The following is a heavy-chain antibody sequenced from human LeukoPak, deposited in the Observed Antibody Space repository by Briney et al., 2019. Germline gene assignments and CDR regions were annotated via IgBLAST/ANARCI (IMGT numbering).Heavy chain of an antibody. D-gene: IGHD6-19*01. CDR3: AVQYSSGWYYVRAFDI. CDR2: INAGNGNT. Sequence: ASVKVSCKASGYTFTSYAMHWVRQAPGQRLEWMGWINAGNGNTKYSQKFQGRVTITRDTSASTACMEPSSLRSEDTAVYYCAVQYSSGWYYVRAFDIWGQGTMVTVSS. CDR1: GYTFTSYA. V-gene: IGHV1-3*01. J-gene: IGHJ3*02.